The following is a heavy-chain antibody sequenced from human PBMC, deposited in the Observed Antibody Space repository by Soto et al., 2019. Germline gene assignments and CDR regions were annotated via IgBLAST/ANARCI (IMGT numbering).Heavy chain of an antibody. J-gene: IGHJ4*02. CDR3: ARGGDGSSFDY. V-gene: IGHV3-53*02. CDR2: IYSGGRT. Sequence: EVQLVETGGGLIQPGGSLRLSCAASGFTVSSNYINWVRQAPGKGLEWVLVIYSGGRTNYADSVKGRFTISRDNSKNTVFLQMNSLRAEDTALYYCARGGDGSSFDYWGQGTLVTVSS. D-gene: IGHD1-26*01. CDR1: GFTVSSNY.